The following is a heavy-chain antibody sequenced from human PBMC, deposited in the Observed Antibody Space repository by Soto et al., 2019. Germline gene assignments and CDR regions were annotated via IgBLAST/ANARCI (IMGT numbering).Heavy chain of an antibody. Sequence: QVQLVESGGGVVQPGRSLRLSCAASGFTFSSYGMHWVRQAPGKGLEWVAVISYDGRNEYYADSVKGRFTISRDNSKNTLYLKMNSLRAEDTAVYYCAKDAGGSSYFDYWGQGTLVTVSS. D-gene: IGHD1-26*01. CDR1: GFTFSSYG. CDR2: ISYDGRNE. J-gene: IGHJ4*02. CDR3: AKDAGGSSYFDY. V-gene: IGHV3-30*18.